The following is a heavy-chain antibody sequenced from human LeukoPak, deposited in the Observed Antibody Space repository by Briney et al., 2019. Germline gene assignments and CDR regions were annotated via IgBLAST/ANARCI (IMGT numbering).Heavy chain of an antibody. CDR3: ARDLDWILFDY. CDR1: GFTFSTYW. Sequence: GGSLRLSCAASGFTFSTYWMHWVRQAPGKGLVWVSRIRPEGTTTAYADSVKGRFTISRDNAKNTLFLQMNSLSAEDTAVYYCARDLDWILFDYWGQGTLLTVSS. V-gene: IGHV3-74*03. J-gene: IGHJ4*02. CDR2: IRPEGTTT. D-gene: IGHD3-9*01.